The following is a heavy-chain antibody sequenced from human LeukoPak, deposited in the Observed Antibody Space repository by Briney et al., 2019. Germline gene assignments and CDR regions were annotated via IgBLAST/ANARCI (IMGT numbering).Heavy chain of an antibody. CDR2: IYSGGST. CDR1: GFTVSSNY. CDR3: ARGRYFDWSGAFDI. D-gene: IGHD3-9*01. V-gene: IGHV3-53*01. J-gene: IGHJ3*02. Sequence: PGGSLRLSCAASGFTVSSNYMSWVRQAPGKGLEWVSVIYSGGSTYYADSVKGRFTISRDNSKNTLYLQMNSLRAEDTAVYYCARGRYFDWSGAFDIWGQGTMVTVSS.